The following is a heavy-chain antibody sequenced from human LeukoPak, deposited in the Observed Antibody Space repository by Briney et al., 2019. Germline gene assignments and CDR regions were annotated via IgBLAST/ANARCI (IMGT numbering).Heavy chain of an antibody. V-gene: IGHV3-48*03. CDR1: GFTFSSYE. CDR2: ISSSGSTI. Sequence: GGSLRLSCAASGFTFSSYEMNWGRQAPGRGLERVSYISSSGSTIYYADSVKGRFTISRDNAKNSLYLQMNSLSAEDTAVYYCAELGITMIGGVWGKGTTVTISS. D-gene: IGHD3-10*02. CDR3: AELGITMIGGV. J-gene: IGHJ6*04.